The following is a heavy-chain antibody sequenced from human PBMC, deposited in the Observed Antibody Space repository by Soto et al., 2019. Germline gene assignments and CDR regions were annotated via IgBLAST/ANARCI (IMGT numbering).Heavy chain of an antibody. CDR1: GYTFTSYD. V-gene: IGHV1-8*01. CDR3: ARGSRSVVPAADP. D-gene: IGHD2-2*01. CDR2: MNPNSGNT. Sequence: ASVKVSCKASGYTFTSYDINWVRQATGQGLEWMGWMNPNSGNTGYAQKFQGRVTMTRNTSVSTAYMELSSLRSEDTAVYYCARGSRSVVPAADPWGQGTLVTVSS. J-gene: IGHJ5*02.